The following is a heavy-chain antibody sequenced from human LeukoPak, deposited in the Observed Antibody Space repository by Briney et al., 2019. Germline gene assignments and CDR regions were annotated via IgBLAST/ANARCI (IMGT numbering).Heavy chain of an antibody. D-gene: IGHD4-17*01. CDR2: IKEDGSEK. CDR1: GFTFSPYW. J-gene: IGHJ3*02. V-gene: IGHV3-7*01. Sequence: PGGSLTLTCAASGFTFSPYWMSWVRQAPGKGLEWVANIKEDGSEKYYVDSVNGRFTISRDNAKNSLYLEMTSLRAEDTAVYYCARDSPYGAYDAFDIWGQGTMDTVSS. CDR3: ARDSPYGAYDAFDI.